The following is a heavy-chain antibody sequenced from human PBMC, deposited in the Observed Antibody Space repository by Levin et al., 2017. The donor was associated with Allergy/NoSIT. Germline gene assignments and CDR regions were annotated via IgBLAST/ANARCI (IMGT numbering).Heavy chain of an antibody. CDR1: GFTFNAAW. CDR3: TTGDCSGGSCHYFDF. D-gene: IGHD2-15*01. J-gene: IGHJ4*02. V-gene: IGHV3-15*01. Sequence: KPGGSLRLSCAASGFTFNAAWMHWVRQAPGEGLEWVGLIKLKTDGETTLYAAPVKGRFTISRDDSKNTLYLQMNSLKTEDTAVYFCTTGDCSGGSCHYFDFWGQGTLVTVSS. CDR2: IKLKTDGETT.